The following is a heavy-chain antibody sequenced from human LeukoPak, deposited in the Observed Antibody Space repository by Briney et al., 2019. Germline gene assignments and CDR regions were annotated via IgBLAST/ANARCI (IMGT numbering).Heavy chain of an antibody. CDR2: VRSRAYGGTT. CDR1: GFTFGDYA. Sequence: GGSLRLSCTTSGFTFGDYAMSWVRQAPGKGLEWVGLVRSRAYGGTTESGTSVKGRFTFSRDDSKSIAYLQMTRLTTEDTAVYFCTRGGQLLGKGYFFDYWGQGTVVTVSS. CDR3: TRGGQLLGKGYFFDY. D-gene: IGHD1-26*01. J-gene: IGHJ4*02. V-gene: IGHV3-49*04.